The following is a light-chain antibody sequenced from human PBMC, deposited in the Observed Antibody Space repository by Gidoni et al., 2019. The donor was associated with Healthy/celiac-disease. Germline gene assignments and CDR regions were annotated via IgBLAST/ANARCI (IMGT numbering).Light chain of an antibody. CDR2: LGS. J-gene: IGKJ4*01. CDR1: QSLLHSNGYNY. Sequence: DIVMTQSPLSLPVTPGEPASISCRSSQSLLHSNGYNYLDWYLQKPGQSPQLLIYLGSNRASGVPDRFSGSRVEAEDVGVYYCMQALQTPLTFGGGTKVEIK. CDR3: MQALQTPLT. V-gene: IGKV2-28*01.